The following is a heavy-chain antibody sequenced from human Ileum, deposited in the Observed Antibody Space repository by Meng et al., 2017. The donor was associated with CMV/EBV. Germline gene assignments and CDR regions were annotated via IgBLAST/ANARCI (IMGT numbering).Heavy chain of an antibody. V-gene: IGHV1-18*01. D-gene: IGHD3-10*01. CDR2: ISGYTGNT. J-gene: IGHJ4*02. CDR3: ARDKSDLGREGFYY. CDR1: GYTFTNYG. Sequence: QVKLVQSGAEVKKPGDSVKVSCRASGYTFTNYGVPWVRQAPGQGLEWMGWISGYTGNTQYSEKIQGRVTMTADTSTATAYMELTSLRSDDTAVYYCARDKSDLGREGFYYWGQGTLVTVSS.